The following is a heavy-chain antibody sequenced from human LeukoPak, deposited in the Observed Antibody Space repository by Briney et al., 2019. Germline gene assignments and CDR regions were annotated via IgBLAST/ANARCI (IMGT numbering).Heavy chain of an antibody. CDR1: GYTFTGYY. D-gene: IGHD1-26*01. V-gene: IGHV1-2*06. CDR2: INPNSGGT. Sequence: ASVKVSCKASGYTFTGYYMHWVRQAPGQGLEWMGRINPNSGGTNYAQKFQGRVTMTRDTSISTAYMELSRLRSDDTAVYYCARGWELPYYYYYGMDVWGQGTTVTVSS. J-gene: IGHJ6*02. CDR3: ARGWELPYYYYYGMDV.